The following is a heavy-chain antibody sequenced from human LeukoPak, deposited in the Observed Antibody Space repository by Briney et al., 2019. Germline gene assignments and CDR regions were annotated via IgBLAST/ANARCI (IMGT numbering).Heavy chain of an antibody. CDR3: ARHGHSYYYDSSGGYFDY. CDR1: GSSIRTYS. CDR2: IYTTGST. V-gene: IGHV4-4*09. J-gene: IGHJ4*02. Sequence: ASETLSLTCTVSGSSIRTYSWSWIRQPPGKGLEWIGYIYTTGSTHYNPSLKSRVTMSLDTSKNQFSLRLSSVTAADTAVFYCARHGHSYYYDSSGGYFDYWGQGTLVTVSS. D-gene: IGHD3-22*01.